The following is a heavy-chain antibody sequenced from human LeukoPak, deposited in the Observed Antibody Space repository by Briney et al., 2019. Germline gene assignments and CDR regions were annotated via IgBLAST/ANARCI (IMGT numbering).Heavy chain of an antibody. V-gene: IGHV1-18*01. CDR3: ARGPYYYDSSGYLVPNAFDI. Sequence: ASVKVSCKASGYTFTSYGISWVRQAPGQGLEWMGWISAYNGDTNYAQKLQGRVTMTTDTSTSTAYMELRSLRSDDTAVYYCARGPYYYDSSGYLVPNAFDIWGQGTMVTVSS. CDR2: ISAYNGDT. D-gene: IGHD3-22*01. CDR1: GYTFTSYG. J-gene: IGHJ3*02.